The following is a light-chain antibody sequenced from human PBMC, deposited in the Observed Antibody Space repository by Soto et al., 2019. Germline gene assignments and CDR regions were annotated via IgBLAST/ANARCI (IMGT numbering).Light chain of an antibody. V-gene: IGKV1-39*01. CDR1: QNIRSY. Sequence: DIQMTRSPSSLSASVRERVAITCRASQNIRSYVNWYQQKPGRAPKLLIYAASSVQSGVSSRFSGSGSGTDFTLTISSLQPEDFATYYCQQGNSFPFTFGPGTKVDI. J-gene: IGKJ3*01. CDR3: QQGNSFPFT. CDR2: AAS.